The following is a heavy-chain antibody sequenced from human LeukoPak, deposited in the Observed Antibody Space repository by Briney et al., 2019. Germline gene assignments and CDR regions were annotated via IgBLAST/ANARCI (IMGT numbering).Heavy chain of an antibody. Sequence: SETLSLTCTVSGGSISSYYWSWIRQPPGKGLEWIGYIHYSGSTKYNPSLKSRVTISVDRSKNQFSLKLNSVTAADTAVYYCTREEYYYGSGSYPEYNWLDPWGQGTLVTVSS. CDR1: GGSISSYY. CDR3: TREEYYYGSGSYPEYNWLDP. CDR2: IHYSGST. D-gene: IGHD3-10*01. V-gene: IGHV4-59*08. J-gene: IGHJ5*02.